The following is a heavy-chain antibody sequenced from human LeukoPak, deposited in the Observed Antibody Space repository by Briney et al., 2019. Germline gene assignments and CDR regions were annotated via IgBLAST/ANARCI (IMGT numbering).Heavy chain of an antibody. Sequence: GGSLRLSCEASDFIFSRYSMNWVRQAPGKGLEWVSVIYSGGSTYYADSVKGRFTISRDNSKNTLYLQMNSLRAEDTAVYYCARDGLVGATGPLDSWGQGTLVTVSS. J-gene: IGHJ4*02. CDR2: IYSGGST. V-gene: IGHV3-53*01. CDR3: ARDGLVGATGPLDS. CDR1: DFIFSRYS. D-gene: IGHD1-26*01.